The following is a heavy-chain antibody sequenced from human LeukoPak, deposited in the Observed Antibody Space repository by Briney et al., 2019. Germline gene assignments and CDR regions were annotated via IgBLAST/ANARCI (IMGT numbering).Heavy chain of an antibody. J-gene: IGHJ4*02. Sequence: GGSLRLSCAASGFTFSSYSMNWVRQAPGKGLEWVSSISSSSSYIYYADSVKVRFTISSDNAKNSLYLQMNSLRAEDTAVYYCATTGDMITFGGVTGDADYWGQGTLVTVSS. CDR2: ISSSSSYI. CDR1: GFTFSSYS. D-gene: IGHD3-16*01. V-gene: IGHV3-21*01. CDR3: ATTGDMITFGGVTGDADY.